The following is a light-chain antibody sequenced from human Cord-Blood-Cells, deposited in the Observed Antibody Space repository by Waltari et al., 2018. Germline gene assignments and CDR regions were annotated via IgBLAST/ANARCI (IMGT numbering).Light chain of an antibody. CDR1: QSISSY. J-gene: IGKJ4*01. CDR2: AAS. CDR3: QQSYSTP. V-gene: IGKV1-39*01. Sequence: DIQLTQSPSSLSASVGDRVTITCRASQSISSYFNWYQQKPGKAPKLLIYAASSLQSGVPSRFSGSGSGTDFTLTISSLQPEDFATYYCQQSYSTPFGGGTKVEIK.